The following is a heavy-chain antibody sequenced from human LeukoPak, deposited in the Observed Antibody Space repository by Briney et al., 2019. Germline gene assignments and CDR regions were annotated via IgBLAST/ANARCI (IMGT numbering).Heavy chain of an antibody. Sequence: PSETLSLTCTVSGGSISSYYWSWIRQPPGKGLEWIGYIYYSGSTYYNPSLKSRVTISVDTSKNQFSLKLSSVTAADTAVYYCARYDYGGGYDAFDIWGQGTMVTVSS. D-gene: IGHD4-23*01. CDR3: ARYDYGGGYDAFDI. V-gene: IGHV4-59*12. CDR1: GGSISSYY. J-gene: IGHJ3*02. CDR2: IYYSGST.